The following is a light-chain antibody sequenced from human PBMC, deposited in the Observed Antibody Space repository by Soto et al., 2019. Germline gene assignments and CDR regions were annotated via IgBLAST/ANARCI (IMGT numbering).Light chain of an antibody. CDR2: GAS. V-gene: IGKV3-20*01. CDR3: QQFGSSPPRVA. J-gene: IGKJ3*01. CDR1: QNINSDY. Sequence: EIVLTQSPGTLSLSPGERATLSCRASQNINSDYLAWYQQKPGQAPRLLIYGASTRATGIPDRFSGSVSGTDFTLTINRLEPEDFALSFCQQFGSSPPRVAFGPGTKVDLK.